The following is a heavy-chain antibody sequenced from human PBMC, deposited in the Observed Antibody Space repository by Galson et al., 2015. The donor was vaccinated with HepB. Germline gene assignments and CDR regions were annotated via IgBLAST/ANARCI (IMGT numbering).Heavy chain of an antibody. CDR3: AREELYYDFWSGYYSDYYYGMDV. CDR2: INSDGSST. Sequence: SLRLSCAASGFTFSSYWMHWVRQAPGKGLVWVSRINSDGSSTSYADSVKGRFTISRDNAKNTLYLQMNSLRAEDTAVYYCAREELYYDFWSGYYSDYYYGMDVWGQGTTVTVSS. V-gene: IGHV3-74*01. CDR1: GFTFSSYW. J-gene: IGHJ6*02. D-gene: IGHD3-3*01.